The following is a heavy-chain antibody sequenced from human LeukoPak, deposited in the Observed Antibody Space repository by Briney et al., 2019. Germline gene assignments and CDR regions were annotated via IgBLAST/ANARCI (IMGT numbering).Heavy chain of an antibody. CDR2: INANSGGT. V-gene: IGHV1-2*06. CDR1: GYTFADYF. Sequence: ASVKVSCKTSGYTFADYFIHWVRQAPGQGLEYMGRINANSGGTEYQQKFQGRVTMTRDMSISTAYVEINWLVSDDTAIYYCARDVSSTPNWEFDYWGQGTTVTVSS. D-gene: IGHD1-26*01. CDR3: ARDVSSTPNWEFDY. J-gene: IGHJ4*02.